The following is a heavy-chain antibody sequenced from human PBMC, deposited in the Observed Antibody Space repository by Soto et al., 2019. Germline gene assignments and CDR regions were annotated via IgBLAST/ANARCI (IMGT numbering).Heavy chain of an antibody. V-gene: IGHV4-34*01. D-gene: IGHD5-12*01. Sequence: QVQLQQWGAGLLKPSETLSLTCAVNGGSFTGYYWSWVRQAPGKGLEWIGEIKDGGSTNYNPSLRSRVTISADTSKKQFSLKVTSVTAADTAVYYCARGQEGLVATHWDQGTLVTVSS. CDR2: IKDGGST. CDR3: ARGQEGLVATH. CDR1: GGSFTGYY. J-gene: IGHJ4*02.